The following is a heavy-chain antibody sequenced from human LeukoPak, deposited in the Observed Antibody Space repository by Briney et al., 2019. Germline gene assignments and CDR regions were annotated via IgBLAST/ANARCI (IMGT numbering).Heavy chain of an antibody. CDR3: ARAPPGCSSTSCWRWFDP. Sequence: ASVKVSCKASGYTVTGYYMHWVRQAPGQGLEWMGWINPNSGGTNYAQKFQGRVTMTRDTSISTAYMELSRLRSDDTAVYYCARAPPGCSSTSCWRWFDPWGQGTLVTVSS. J-gene: IGHJ5*02. CDR1: GYTVTGYY. D-gene: IGHD2-2*01. CDR2: INPNSGGT. V-gene: IGHV1-2*02.